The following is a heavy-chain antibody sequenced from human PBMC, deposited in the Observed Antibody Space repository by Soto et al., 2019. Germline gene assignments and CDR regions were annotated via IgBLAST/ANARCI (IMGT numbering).Heavy chain of an antibody. CDR3: ARERTGTTSMDV. V-gene: IGHV1-8*01. J-gene: IGHJ6*02. CDR2: MNPNSGNT. D-gene: IGHD1-1*01. CDR1: GYTFTSYD. Sequence: QVQLVQYGAEVKKPGASVKVSCKASGYTFTSYDINWVRQATGQGLEWMGWMNPNSGNTGYAQKFQGSVTMTRNTSISTAYMELSSLRSEDTAVYYCARERTGTTSMDVWGQGTTVTVSS.